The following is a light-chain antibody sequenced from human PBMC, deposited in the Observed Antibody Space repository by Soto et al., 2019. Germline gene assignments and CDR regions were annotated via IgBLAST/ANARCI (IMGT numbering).Light chain of an antibody. CDR3: TTFAPGRIYV. Sequence: QSVLTQPASVSGSPGQSITISCSGASSDIGPYDYVSWYQHHPGRAPKLLIYEVSNRPSGVSYRFSGSKSGNTASLTISGLQAEDECDYYCTTFAPGRIYVFGSGTKLTVL. V-gene: IGLV2-14*01. CDR1: SSDIGPYDY. CDR2: EVS. J-gene: IGLJ1*01.